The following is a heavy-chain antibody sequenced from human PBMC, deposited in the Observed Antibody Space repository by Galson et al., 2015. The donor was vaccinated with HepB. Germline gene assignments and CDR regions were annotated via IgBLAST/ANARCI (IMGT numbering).Heavy chain of an antibody. J-gene: IGHJ6*01. CDR2: INWNGDST. V-gene: IGHV3-20*01. D-gene: IGHD2-2*01. CDR3: ARGSGYCSTSVCLHQGPIGLPPGTLLQEHL. CDR1: GFTLDDYG. Sequence: SLRLSCAASGFTLDDYGMSWVRQVPGKGLEWVSGINWNGDSTGYVDSVKGRFTVPRTNAQNSPHLQVNSLRAEDTALYHCARGSGYCSTSVCLHQGPIGLPPGTLLQEHLWG.